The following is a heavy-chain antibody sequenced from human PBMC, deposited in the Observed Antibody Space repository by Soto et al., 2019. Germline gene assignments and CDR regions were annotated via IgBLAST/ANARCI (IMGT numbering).Heavy chain of an antibody. Sequence: GGSLRLSCAASGFTFSSYSMNWVRQAPGKGLEWVSSISSSSSYIYYADSVKGRFTISRDNAKNSLYLQMNSLRAEDTAVYYCARDQGYCTNGVCRDYMDVWGKGTTVTVSS. J-gene: IGHJ6*03. V-gene: IGHV3-21*01. D-gene: IGHD2-8*01. CDR1: GFTFSSYS. CDR2: ISSSSSYI. CDR3: ARDQGYCTNGVCRDYMDV.